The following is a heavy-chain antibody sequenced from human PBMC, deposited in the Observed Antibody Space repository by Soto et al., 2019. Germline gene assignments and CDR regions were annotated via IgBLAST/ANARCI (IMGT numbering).Heavy chain of an antibody. CDR3: ARDGVGELVFFGYLDY. D-gene: IGHD1-26*01. Sequence: QVQLVESGGGVVQPGRSLRLSCVVPESIFSGYGMHWVRQAPGKGLEWVAIIRFDGSNIYYAYSGKGRFATSRDNSKNTLYLKMDSLSPEDTAVYYYARDGVGELVFFGYLDYWGQVALVTVSS. CDR2: IRFDGSNI. J-gene: IGHJ4*02. CDR1: ESIFSGYG. V-gene: IGHV3-33*01.